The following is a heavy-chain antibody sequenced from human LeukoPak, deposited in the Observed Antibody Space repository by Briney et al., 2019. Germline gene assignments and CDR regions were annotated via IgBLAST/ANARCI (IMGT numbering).Heavy chain of an antibody. CDR1: GGSISSYY. V-gene: IGHV4-59*01. J-gene: IGHJ4*02. CDR2: IYYSGST. D-gene: IGHD3-10*01. Sequence: SETLSLTCTVSGGSISSYYWSWIRQPPGKGLEWIGYIYYSGSTNYNPSLKSRVTISVDTSKNQFSLKLSSVTAADTAVYYCARGLRGVIGYWGQGTLVTVSS. CDR3: ARGLRGVIGY.